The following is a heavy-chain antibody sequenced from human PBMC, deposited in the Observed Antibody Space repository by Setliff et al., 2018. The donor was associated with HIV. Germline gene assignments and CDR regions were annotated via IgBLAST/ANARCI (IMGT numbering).Heavy chain of an antibody. CDR3: ARVGGSAWTFQH. J-gene: IGHJ1*01. CDR1: GFTFSNFA. D-gene: IGHD6-19*01. CDR2: ISYDGNNK. Sequence: GESLRLSCAASGFTFSNFAMHWVRQAPGKGLEWVAVISYDGNNKYYADSVRGRFTISRDNSKNTVYVQMNSLREEDTAVYYCARVGGSAWTFQHWGKGTLVTVSS. V-gene: IGHV3-30*01.